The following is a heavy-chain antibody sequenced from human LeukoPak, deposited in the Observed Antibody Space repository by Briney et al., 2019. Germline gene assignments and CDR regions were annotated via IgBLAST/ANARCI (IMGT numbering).Heavy chain of an antibody. D-gene: IGHD2-21*01. V-gene: IGHV1-18*01. Sequence: GASVKVSCKAAGYTFTTYGISWGRQAPGQGLEWMGSITAYNGNTNYAQRLQGRVTMTTDTSTSTAYMELRSLRSDDTAVYYCARVAEDPYYYYYIDVWGKGTTVTVSS. CDR3: ARVAEDPYYYYYIDV. J-gene: IGHJ6*03. CDR2: ITAYNGNT. CDR1: GYTFTTYG.